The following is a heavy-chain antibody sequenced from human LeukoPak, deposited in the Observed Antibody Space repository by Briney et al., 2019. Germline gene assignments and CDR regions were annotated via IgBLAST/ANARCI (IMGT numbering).Heavy chain of an antibody. CDR3: AHSRMATIPYK. Sequence: TLSLTCTVSGGSISSSGYYWGWIRQPPGKALEWLALIYWDDDKRYSPSLKSRLTITKDTSKNQVVLTMTNMDPVDTATYYCAHSRMATIPYKWGQGTLVTVSS. V-gene: IGHV2-5*02. CDR1: GGSISSSGYY. CDR2: IYWDDDK. J-gene: IGHJ4*02. D-gene: IGHD5-24*01.